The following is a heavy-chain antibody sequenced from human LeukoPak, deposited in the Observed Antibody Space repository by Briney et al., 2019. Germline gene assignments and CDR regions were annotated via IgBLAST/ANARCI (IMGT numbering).Heavy chain of an antibody. Sequence: SETLSLTCTVSGGSISSYYWSWIRQPPGKGLEWIGYIYYSGSTNYNPSLKSRVTISVDTSKNQFSLKLSSVTAADTAVYYCARVKRIVGATSAFDIWGQGTMVTVSS. CDR2: IYYSGST. CDR3: ARVKRIVGATSAFDI. V-gene: IGHV4-59*01. J-gene: IGHJ3*02. D-gene: IGHD1-26*01. CDR1: GGSISSYY.